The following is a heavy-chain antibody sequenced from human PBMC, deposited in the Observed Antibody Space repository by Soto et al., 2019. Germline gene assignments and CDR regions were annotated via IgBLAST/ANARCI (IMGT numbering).Heavy chain of an antibody. CDR1: GFMFSSFA. J-gene: IGHJ6*04. D-gene: IGHD2-2*01. Sequence: GTLRLSSAGSGFMFSSFAMTWVRQAPGKGLVGVSTTRSNGEHTYYADSVKGRFTVSKDNYKNTLFLEMSSLRAEDSAIYYCAKDSKSVSVSAARVYGMDVSGKGTTLTVSS. V-gene: IGHV3-23*01. CDR3: AKDSKSVSVSAARVYGMDV. CDR2: TRSNGEHT.